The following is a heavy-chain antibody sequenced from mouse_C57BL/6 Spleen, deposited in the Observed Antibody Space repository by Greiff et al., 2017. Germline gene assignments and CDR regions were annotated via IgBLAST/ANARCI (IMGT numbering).Heavy chain of an antibody. CDR3: ARGNWDDWYFDV. CDR2: ISSGSSTI. D-gene: IGHD4-1*01. CDR1: GFTFSDYG. Sequence: EVKVVESGGGLVKPGGSLKLSCAASGFTFSDYGMHWVRQAPEKGLEGVAYISSGSSTIYYADTVKGRFTISRDNAKNTLFLQMTSLRSEDTAMYYCARGNWDDWYFDVWGTGTTVTVSS. V-gene: IGHV5-17*01. J-gene: IGHJ1*03.